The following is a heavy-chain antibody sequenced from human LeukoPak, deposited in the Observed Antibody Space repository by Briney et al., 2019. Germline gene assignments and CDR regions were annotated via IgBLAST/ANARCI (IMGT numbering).Heavy chain of an antibody. D-gene: IGHD4-17*01. V-gene: IGHV3-74*01. CDR1: GFSFSRYW. Sequence: GGSLRLSCAASGFSFSRYWMHWVRPAPGKGLEWVARIYLDGSSASHADSVKGRFTISRDNAKDTLYLQMNSLRAEDTAVYYCARERSTVFTMDVWGKGTTVTVSS. CDR3: ARERSTVFTMDV. J-gene: IGHJ6*03. CDR2: IYLDGSSA.